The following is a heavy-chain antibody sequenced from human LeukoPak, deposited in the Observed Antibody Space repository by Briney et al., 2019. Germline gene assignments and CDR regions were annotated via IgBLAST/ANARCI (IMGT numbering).Heavy chain of an antibody. J-gene: IGHJ4*02. V-gene: IGHV3-23*01. CDR1: GGSISSYY. Sequence: PSETLSLTCTVSGGSISSYYWSWVRQAPGKGLEWVSAISGSGGSTYYADSVKGRFTISRDNSKNTLYLQMNSLRAEDTAVYYCAKATPGSSSSPRSYWGQGTLVTVSS. CDR2: ISGSGGST. D-gene: IGHD6-6*01. CDR3: AKATPGSSSSPRSY.